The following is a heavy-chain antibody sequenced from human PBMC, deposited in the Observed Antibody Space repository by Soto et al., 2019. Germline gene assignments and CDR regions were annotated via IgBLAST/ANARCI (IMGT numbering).Heavy chain of an antibody. CDR2: IYSSGST. D-gene: IGHD3-22*01. CDR1: GGSVSSGNYY. V-gene: IGHV4-61*01. J-gene: IGHJ6*02. Sequence: SETLSLTCIVSGGSVSSGNYYLHWIRQPPGKGLEWIGYIYSSGSTKYSPSLRSRVTISVDTFKNQFSLNLRSVTAADTAVYYCARSYDSSGYYYYAMDVWGQGTTVTVSS. CDR3: ARSYDSSGYYYYAMDV.